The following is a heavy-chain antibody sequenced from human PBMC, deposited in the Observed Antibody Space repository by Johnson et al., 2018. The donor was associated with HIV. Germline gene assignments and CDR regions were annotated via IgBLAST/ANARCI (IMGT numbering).Heavy chain of an antibody. CDR2: ITRSGNTV. V-gene: IGHV3-11*04. J-gene: IGHJ3*02. Sequence: QMLLVESGGGLVNPGGSLRLSCAASGFTFSDYYMSWIRQAPGKGLEWVSYITRSGNTVYYAASVKGRFTISRDNAKNSLYLQMNILTAEDTAVYYCARAPEVRGIDAFDIWGQGTMVTVS. D-gene: IGHD3-10*01. CDR1: GFTFSDYY. CDR3: ARAPEVRGIDAFDI.